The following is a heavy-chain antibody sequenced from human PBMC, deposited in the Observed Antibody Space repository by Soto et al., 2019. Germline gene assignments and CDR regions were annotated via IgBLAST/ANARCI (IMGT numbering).Heavy chain of an antibody. J-gene: IGHJ4*02. V-gene: IGHV1-2*02. CDR1: GYTFTGYY. Sequence: ASVKVSCKTSGYTFTGYYMHWVRQAPGQGLEWLGWINPHSGGTNSAQKFEGRVTMTRDTSINTAYMELSRLRSDDTAVYYCARQLDNAGYNFDYWGQGALVTVYS. CDR2: INPHSGGT. CDR3: ARQLDNAGYNFDY. D-gene: IGHD5-12*01.